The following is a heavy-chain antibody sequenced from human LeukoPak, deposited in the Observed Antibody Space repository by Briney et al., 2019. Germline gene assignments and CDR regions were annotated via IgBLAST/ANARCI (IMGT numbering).Heavy chain of an antibody. V-gene: IGHV3-7*01. J-gene: IGHJ6*03. CDR3: ASGPPYYYMDV. D-gene: IGHD3/OR15-3a*01. Sequence: GGSLRLSCAASGFTFSGYWMSWVRQAPGKGLEWVANIKQDGSEKYYVDSVKGRFTISRDNAKNSLYLQMNSLRAEDAAVYYCASGPPYYYMDVWGKGTTVTVSS. CDR1: GFTFSGYW. CDR2: IKQDGSEK.